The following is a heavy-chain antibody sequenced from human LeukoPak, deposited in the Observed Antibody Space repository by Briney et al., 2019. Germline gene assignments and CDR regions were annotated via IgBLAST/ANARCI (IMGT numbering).Heavy chain of an antibody. Sequence: GGSLRLSCAASGFTFSSYAVHWVRQAPGKGLEWVSIISSDGTYEYYADSVKGRFTISRDNSKNTLYLQLNSLRAEDTAVYYCARDSTYYYGSGSSGPHYLDNWGQGTLDTVSS. D-gene: IGHD3-10*01. V-gene: IGHV3-30*01. J-gene: IGHJ4*02. CDR3: ARDSTYYYGSGSSGPHYLDN. CDR2: ISSDGTYE. CDR1: GFTFSSYA.